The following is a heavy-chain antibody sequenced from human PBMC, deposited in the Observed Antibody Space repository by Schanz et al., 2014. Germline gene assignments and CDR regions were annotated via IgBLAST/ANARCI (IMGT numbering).Heavy chain of an antibody. J-gene: IGHJ2*01. V-gene: IGHV1-2*02. CDR1: GYTFTGYS. CDR3: ARAGQDFEYSSLSPIWNFDL. CDR2: INPNSGGT. D-gene: IGHD6-6*01. Sequence: QVQLVQSGAEVKKPGASVKVSCKASGYTFTGYSMHWVRQAPGQGLEWMGWINPNSGGTNYAQRFQGRVTMTRDTASSTAYMGLDTLRSDDTAVYCCARAGQDFEYSSLSPIWNFDLWGRGTLVTVSS.